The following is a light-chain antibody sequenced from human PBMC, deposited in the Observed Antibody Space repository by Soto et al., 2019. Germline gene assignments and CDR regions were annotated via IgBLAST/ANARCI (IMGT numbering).Light chain of an antibody. Sequence: DIQLTQSPSSLSASVGDRVTITCRASQSIDSFLMWYQQKPGIAPKVLIYAPSSLQSGVPSRFSGSGSGTDFTLTINSLQPEDFATYYCQQTYNAPFTFGQGTKLDI. CDR2: APS. J-gene: IGKJ2*01. CDR3: QQTYNAPFT. V-gene: IGKV1-39*01. CDR1: QSIDSF.